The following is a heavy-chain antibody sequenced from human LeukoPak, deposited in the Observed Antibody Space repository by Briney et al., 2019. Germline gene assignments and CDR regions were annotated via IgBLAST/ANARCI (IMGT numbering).Heavy chain of an antibody. J-gene: IGHJ4*02. CDR3: ARSRLLCERRAVRSSTSCHYIPYFDY. CDR1: GYTFTNYA. D-gene: IGHD2-2*01. Sequence: GASVKVSCKASGYTFTNYAISWVRQAPGQGLEWMGWISAYNGNTNYAQNLQGRVTMTTDTSTSTAYMELSSLRSEDTAVYYCARSRLLCERRAVRSSTSCHYIPYFDYWGQGTLVTVSS. V-gene: IGHV1-18*01. CDR2: ISAYNGNT.